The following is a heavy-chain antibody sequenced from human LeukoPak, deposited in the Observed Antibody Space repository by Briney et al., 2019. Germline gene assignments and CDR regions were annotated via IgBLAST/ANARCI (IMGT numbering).Heavy chain of an antibody. Sequence: SETLSLTCTVSGYSISSGYYWGWIRQPPGKGLEWIGGIYYSGSTYYNPSLKSRLTISVDTSKNQFSLKLTSVTAADTAMYYCASLGYSSSWYEFWGQGTLVTVSS. CDR3: ASLGYSSSWYEF. CDR1: GYSISSGYY. D-gene: IGHD2-2*01. CDR2: IYYSGST. V-gene: IGHV4-38-2*02. J-gene: IGHJ4*02.